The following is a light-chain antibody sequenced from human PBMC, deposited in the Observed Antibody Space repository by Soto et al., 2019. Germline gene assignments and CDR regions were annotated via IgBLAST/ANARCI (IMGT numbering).Light chain of an antibody. CDR1: NSDIGRYNY. Sequence: QSALTQPASVSGSPGQSITISCAGTNSDIGRYNYVSWHQQHPGKAPKLLIFEVIHRPSGVSNRFSGSKSGSKASLTISGLQAEDEADYYCSSYTSMDTVIFSGGTKLTVL. V-gene: IGLV2-14*01. CDR3: SSYTSMDTVI. CDR2: EVI. J-gene: IGLJ2*01.